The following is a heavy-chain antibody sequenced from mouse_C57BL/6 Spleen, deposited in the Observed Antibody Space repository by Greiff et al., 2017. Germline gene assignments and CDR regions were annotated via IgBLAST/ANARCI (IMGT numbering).Heavy chain of an antibody. CDR3: AREEDGEREIHVDY. J-gene: IGHJ2*01. CDR1: GYTFTSYG. Sequence: QVQLQQSGAELARPGASVKLSCKASGYTFTSYGISWVKQRPGQGLEWIGEIYPRSGNTYYNEKFKGKATLTADKSSSTAYMELRSLTSEDSAVYFGAREEDGEREIHVDYWGQGTTLTVYS. CDR2: IYPRSGNT. V-gene: IGHV1-81*01. D-gene: IGHD2-3*01.